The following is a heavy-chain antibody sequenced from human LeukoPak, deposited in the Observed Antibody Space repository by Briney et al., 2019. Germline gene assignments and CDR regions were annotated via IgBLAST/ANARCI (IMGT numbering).Heavy chain of an antibody. Sequence: ASVKVSCKASGYTFTSYGISWVRQAPGQGLEWMGWISAYNGNTNYAQKLQGRVTMTTDTSTSTAYMELRSLRSEDTAVYYCATMGYDSSGYHFDYWGQGTLVTVSS. V-gene: IGHV1-18*01. CDR2: ISAYNGNT. CDR3: ATMGYDSSGYHFDY. D-gene: IGHD3-22*01. J-gene: IGHJ4*02. CDR1: GYTFTSYG.